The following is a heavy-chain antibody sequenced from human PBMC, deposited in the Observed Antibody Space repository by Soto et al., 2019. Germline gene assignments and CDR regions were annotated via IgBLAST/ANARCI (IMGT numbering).Heavy chain of an antibody. CDR2: ISYDGTNK. CDR3: ARGDSNSWSDF. J-gene: IGHJ4*02. Sequence: QVQLVESGGGVVQPGRSLRLSCAASGFTFRSYAMDWVRQAPRKGLEWVAVISYDGTNKYYADSVKCRFTISRDNSKNTLSLQMNSLRPDDTAVYYCARGDSNSWSDFWGQGTLVTVSS. V-gene: IGHV3-30*01. CDR1: GFTFRSYA. D-gene: IGHD6-13*01.